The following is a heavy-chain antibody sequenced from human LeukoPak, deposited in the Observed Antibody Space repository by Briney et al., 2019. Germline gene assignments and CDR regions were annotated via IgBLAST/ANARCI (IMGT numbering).Heavy chain of an antibody. Sequence: PWGSLRLSCAASGFTLSSYAMSWVRQGPGKGLEWVSAISVSGNTYHADSVKGRFTISWDSSKNTLYLQMNSLRAGDAAVYYCAKAPVTTCSGAYCYPFDYWSQGTLVTVSS. CDR2: ISVSGNT. V-gene: IGHV3-23*01. CDR3: AKAPVTTCSGAYCYPFDY. J-gene: IGHJ4*02. D-gene: IGHD2-15*01. CDR1: GFTLSSYA.